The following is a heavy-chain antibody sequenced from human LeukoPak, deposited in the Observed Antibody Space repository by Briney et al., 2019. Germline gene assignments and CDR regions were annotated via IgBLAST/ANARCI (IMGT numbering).Heavy chain of an antibody. J-gene: IGHJ4*02. V-gene: IGHV3-23*01. CDR2: ISGSGGST. CDR1: GFTFSSYA. D-gene: IGHD3-10*01. CDR3: AKVGAIGGDYFDY. Sequence: GGSLRLSCAASGFTFSSYAMSWVRQAPGKGLEWVSAISGSGGSTYYADSVKGQFTISRDNSKNTLYLQMNSLRAEDTAVYYCAKVGAIGGDYFDYWGQGTLVTVSS.